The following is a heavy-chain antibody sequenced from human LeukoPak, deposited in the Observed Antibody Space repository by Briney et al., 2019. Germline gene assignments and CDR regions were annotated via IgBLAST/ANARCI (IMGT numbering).Heavy chain of an antibody. CDR2: IYSGGST. V-gene: IGHV3-53*01. CDR1: GFTVSSNY. J-gene: IGHJ4*02. Sequence: GGSLRLSCAASGFTVSSNYMSWVRQAPGKVLEWVSVIYSGGSTYYADSVKGRFTISRDNAKNSLYLQMNSLRAEDTAVYYCARDGTTTVVTPPYFDYWGQGTLVTVSS. CDR3: ARDGTTTVVTPPYFDY. D-gene: IGHD4-23*01.